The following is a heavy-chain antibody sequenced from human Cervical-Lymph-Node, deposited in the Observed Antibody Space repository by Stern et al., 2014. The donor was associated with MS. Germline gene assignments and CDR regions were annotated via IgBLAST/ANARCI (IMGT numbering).Heavy chain of an antibody. CDR2: INGDNGNT. Sequence: QVQLGQSEAEVKDPGASVKVSCKASGYSFISHAMHWVRQAPGQTFEWMGWINGDNGNTKYSQKLQGRVTITRDKTTSTAYMELSSLTSEDTAVYYCARAGYCSPSTCSDAFDIWGQGTMVTVSS. CDR3: ARAGYCSPSTCSDAFDI. D-gene: IGHD2-15*01. V-gene: IGHV1-3*01. J-gene: IGHJ3*02. CDR1: GYSFISHA.